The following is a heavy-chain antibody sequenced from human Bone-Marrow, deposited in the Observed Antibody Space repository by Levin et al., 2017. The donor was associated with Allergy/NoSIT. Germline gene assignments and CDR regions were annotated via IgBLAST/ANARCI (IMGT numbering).Heavy chain of an antibody. CDR3: AGLFYYYDSSGYYYSGYYYGMDV. V-gene: IGHV4-59*01. D-gene: IGHD3-22*01. CDR2: IYYSGST. Sequence: PSETLSLTCTVSGGSISSYYWSWIRQPPGKGLEWIGYIYYSGSTNYNPSLKSRVTISVDTSKNQFSLKLSSVTAADTAVYYCAGLFYYYDSSGYYYSGYYYGMDVWGQGTTVTVSS. CDR1: GGSISSYY. J-gene: IGHJ6*02.